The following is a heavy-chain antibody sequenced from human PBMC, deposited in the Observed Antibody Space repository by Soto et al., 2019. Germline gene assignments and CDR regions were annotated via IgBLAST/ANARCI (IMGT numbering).Heavy chain of an antibody. V-gene: IGHV1-2*04. CDR1: GYTFTGYY. D-gene: IGHD3-10*01. CDR3: GRGQEKGGSGTYYYYGMDV. CDR2: INPNSGGT. Sequence: ASVKVSCKASGYTFTGYYMHWVRQAPGQGLEWMGWINPNSGGTNYAQKFQGWVTMTRDTSISTAYMELSRLRSDDTAVYYCGRGQEKGGSGTYYYYGMDVWGQGTTVTVSS. J-gene: IGHJ6*02.